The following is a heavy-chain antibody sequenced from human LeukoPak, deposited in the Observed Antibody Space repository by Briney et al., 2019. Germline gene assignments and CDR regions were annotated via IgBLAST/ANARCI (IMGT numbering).Heavy chain of an antibody. CDR3: ARDLGSIAAAGHDAFDI. CDR2: MSAYNGKT. Sequence: ASVKVSCKASGYSFTSYGFNWVRQAPGQGLEWMGWMSAYNGKTNYAHSLQGRVTVTADTSTSTAYMELRSLRSEDTAVYYCARDLGSIAAAGHDAFDIWGQGTMVTVSS. J-gene: IGHJ3*02. CDR1: GYSFTSYG. D-gene: IGHD6-13*01. V-gene: IGHV1-18*01.